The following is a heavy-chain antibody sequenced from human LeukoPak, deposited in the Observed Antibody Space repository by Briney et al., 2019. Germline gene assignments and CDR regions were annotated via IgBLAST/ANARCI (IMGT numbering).Heavy chain of an antibody. Sequence: PSETLSLTCTVSGGSISSYYWGWIRQPPGKGLEWIGSIYHSGSTYYNPSLKSRVTISVDTSKNQFSLKLSSVTAADTAVYYCAREVITELPEAGFDPWGQGTLVTVSS. V-gene: IGHV4-38-2*02. D-gene: IGHD1-7*01. CDR2: IYHSGST. CDR3: AREVITELPEAGFDP. CDR1: GGSISSYY. J-gene: IGHJ5*02.